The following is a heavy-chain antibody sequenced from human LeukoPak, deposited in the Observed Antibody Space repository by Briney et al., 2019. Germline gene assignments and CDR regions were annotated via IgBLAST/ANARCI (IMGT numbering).Heavy chain of an antibody. Sequence: GGSLRLSCAASGFTFSSYAIHWVRQAPGKGLEWVAVISYDGSNKYYADSVKGRFTISRDNSKNTLDLQMNSLRAEDTAVYYCAREGYSSGWASFDYWGQGTLVTVSS. D-gene: IGHD6-19*01. V-gene: IGHV3-30*04. CDR2: ISYDGSNK. CDR3: AREGYSSGWASFDY. J-gene: IGHJ4*02. CDR1: GFTFSSYA.